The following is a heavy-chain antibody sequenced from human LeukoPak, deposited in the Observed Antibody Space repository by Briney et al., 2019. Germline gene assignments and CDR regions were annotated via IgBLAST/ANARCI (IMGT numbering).Heavy chain of an antibody. Sequence: SETLSLTCTVSDGSLSSYFWSWIRQPPGKGLEWIGEINHSGSTNYNPSLKSRVTISVDTSKNQFSLKLSSVTAADTAVYYCARRLLWFGEFKIDYWGQGTLVIVSS. CDR3: ARRLLWFGEFKIDY. CDR2: INHSGST. J-gene: IGHJ4*02. V-gene: IGHV4-34*01. CDR1: DGSLSSYF. D-gene: IGHD3-10*01.